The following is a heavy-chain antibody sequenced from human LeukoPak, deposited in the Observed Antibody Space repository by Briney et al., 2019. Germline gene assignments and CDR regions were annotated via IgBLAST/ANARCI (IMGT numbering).Heavy chain of an antibody. J-gene: IGHJ6*03. D-gene: IGHD3-10*01. CDR2: IYYSRIT. Sequence: SETLSLTCTVSGGSISSGGYYWSWIRQHPGKGVVWLGYIYYSRITHYTPSLRRRVTTSVDTSKNQTSLKLSSVTAADTAVYYCAGGRQYYYGAGRFYYYYYMEVWCKATTATASS. CDR3: AGGRQYYYGAGRFYYYYYMEV. V-gene: IGHV4-31*03. CDR1: GGSISSGGYY.